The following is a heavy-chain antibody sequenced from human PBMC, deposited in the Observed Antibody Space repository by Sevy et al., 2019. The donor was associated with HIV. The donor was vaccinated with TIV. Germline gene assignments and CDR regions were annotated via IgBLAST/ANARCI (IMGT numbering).Heavy chain of an antibody. Sequence: GGSLRLPCAASGFTFDDYAMHWVRQAPGKGLEWVSGISWNSGSIGYADSVKGRFTISRDNAKNSLYLQMNSLRAEDTALYYCAKSTYDFWSGLDYYGMDVWGQGTTVTVSS. D-gene: IGHD3-3*01. J-gene: IGHJ6*02. CDR1: GFTFDDYA. CDR3: AKSTYDFWSGLDYYGMDV. V-gene: IGHV3-9*01. CDR2: ISWNSGSI.